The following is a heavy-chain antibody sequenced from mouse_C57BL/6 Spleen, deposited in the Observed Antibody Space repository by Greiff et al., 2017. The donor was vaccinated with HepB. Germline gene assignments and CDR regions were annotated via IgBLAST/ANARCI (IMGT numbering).Heavy chain of an antibody. Sequence: QVQLKQSGAELARPGASVKLSCKASGYTFTSYGISWVKQRTGQGLEWIGEIYPRSGNTYYNEKFKGKATLTADKSSSTAYMELRSLTSEDSAVYFCARDGDLPYFDYWGQGTTLTVSS. CDR2: IYPRSGNT. V-gene: IGHV1-81*01. CDR1: GYTFTSYG. J-gene: IGHJ2*01. CDR3: ARDGDLPYFDY.